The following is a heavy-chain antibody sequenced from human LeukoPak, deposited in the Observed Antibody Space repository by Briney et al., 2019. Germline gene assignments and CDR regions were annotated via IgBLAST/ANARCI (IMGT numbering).Heavy chain of an antibody. D-gene: IGHD2-15*01. CDR1: GGTFINYA. J-gene: IGHJ4*02. Sequence: SSVTVSFKASGGTFINYAISGVGQAAGQGLDWMGGIIPIFGTANYAQKFQGRVTITADKSTSTAYMELSSLRSEDTAVYYCARGVLEDVFDYWGQGTLVTVSS. CDR3: ARGVLEDVFDY. V-gene: IGHV1-69*06. CDR2: IIPIFGTA.